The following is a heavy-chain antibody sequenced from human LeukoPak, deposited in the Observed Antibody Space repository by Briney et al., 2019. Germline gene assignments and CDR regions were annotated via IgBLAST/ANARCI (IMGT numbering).Heavy chain of an antibody. J-gene: IGHJ4*02. CDR1: GFTFSNYW. V-gene: IGHV3-7*02. CDR3: ARGRVTSDWYYFDY. CDR2: IIQDGSQK. D-gene: IGHD3-9*01. Sequence: PRGSLRLSCAASGFTFSNYWMTWVRQAPGKGLEWVANIIQDGSQKYYVDSVKGRFTISRDNGKSSVYLQMNSLRAEDTAVYFCARGRVTSDWYYFDYWGQGTLVTVSS.